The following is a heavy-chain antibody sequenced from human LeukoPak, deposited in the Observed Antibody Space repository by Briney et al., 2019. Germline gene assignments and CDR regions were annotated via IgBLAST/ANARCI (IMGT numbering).Heavy chain of an antibody. Sequence: PGGALRLSCAASGFTFSSYRMNWVRQAPGKGLEWVSSISSSSSYIYYADSVKGRFTSSRDNSKNSLYLQMNSRRAEDTAVYYCARPTQESSGYYMTYYYYYGMDVWGQGTTVTVSS. D-gene: IGHD3-22*01. V-gene: IGHV3-21*01. CDR1: GFTFSSYR. CDR3: ARPTQESSGYYMTYYYYYGMDV. J-gene: IGHJ6*02. CDR2: ISSSSSYI.